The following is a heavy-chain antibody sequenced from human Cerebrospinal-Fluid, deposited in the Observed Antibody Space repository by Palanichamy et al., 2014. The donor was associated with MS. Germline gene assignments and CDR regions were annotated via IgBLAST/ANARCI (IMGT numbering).Heavy chain of an antibody. J-gene: IGHJ4*02. CDR2: ISASGATT. V-gene: IGHV3-23*01. D-gene: IGHD3-22*01. CDR1: GFTFNNYA. Sequence: VQPGGSLRLSCVVSGFTFNNYAMNWVRQAPGKGLEWVSVISASGATTEYADSVKGRFTISRDNSQNTLYLQMNSLRAEDTAVYYCAKYGGSGYYSAPYYFDHWGQGTLVTVSS. CDR3: AKYGGSGYYSAPYYFDH.